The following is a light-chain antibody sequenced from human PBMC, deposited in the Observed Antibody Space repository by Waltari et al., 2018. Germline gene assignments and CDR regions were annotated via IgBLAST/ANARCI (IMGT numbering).Light chain of an antibody. CDR1: KLGDKY. J-gene: IGLJ2*01. V-gene: IGLV3-1*01. CDR2: QDS. CDR3: QAWDSSTRVV. Sequence: SYELTQPPSVSVSPGQTASITCSGDKLGDKYACWYQQKPGQSPGLGIDQDSKRPSGIPERFSGSNAGNTATLTISGTQAMDEADYYCQAWDSSTRVVFGGGTKLTVL.